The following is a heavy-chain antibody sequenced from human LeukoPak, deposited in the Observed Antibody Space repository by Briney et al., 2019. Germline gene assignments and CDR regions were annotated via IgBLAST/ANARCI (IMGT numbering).Heavy chain of an antibody. CDR3: ARVPHDIVVVVARIAVRPNWYFDL. Sequence: PSETLSLTCAVYGGSFSGYYWSWIRQPPGKGLEWIGEINHSGSTNYNPSLKSRVTISVDTSKNQFSLKLSSVTAADTAVYYCARVPHDIVVVVARIAVRPNWYFDLWGRGTLVTVSS. J-gene: IGHJ2*01. CDR1: GGSFSGYY. CDR2: INHSGST. D-gene: IGHD2-15*01. V-gene: IGHV4-34*01.